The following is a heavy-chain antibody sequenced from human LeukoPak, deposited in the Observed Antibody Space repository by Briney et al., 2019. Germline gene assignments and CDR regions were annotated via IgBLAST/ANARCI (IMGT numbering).Heavy chain of an antibody. V-gene: IGHV1-3*01. CDR2: VSAANNP. Sequence: ASVKVSCKTSGYIFTPHHIHWMRQAPGQGLELLGWVSAANNPEYSQRFQGRVVITRDASATTSYLELNSLRSEDTAVYYCAMSVEMPPIPSFDYWGQGTLVTVSS. CDR3: AMSVEMPPIPSFDY. CDR1: GYIFTPHH. J-gene: IGHJ4*02. D-gene: IGHD5-24*01.